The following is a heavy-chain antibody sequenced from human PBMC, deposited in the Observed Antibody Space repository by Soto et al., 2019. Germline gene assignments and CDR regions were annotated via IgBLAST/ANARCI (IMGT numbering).Heavy chain of an antibody. Sequence: SETLSLTCAVYGGSFSGYYWSWIRQPPGKGLEWIGEINHSGSTNYNPSLKSRVTISVDTSKNQFSLKLSSVTAADTAVYYCARQYHYYYDSSGYYYDGMDVWGQGTTVTVSS. CDR1: GGSFSGYY. CDR3: ARQYHYYYDSSGYYYDGMDV. CDR2: INHSGST. J-gene: IGHJ6*02. V-gene: IGHV4-34*01. D-gene: IGHD3-22*01.